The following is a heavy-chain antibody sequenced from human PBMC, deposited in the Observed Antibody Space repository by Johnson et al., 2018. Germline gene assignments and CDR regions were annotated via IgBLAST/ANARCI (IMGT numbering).Heavy chain of an antibody. D-gene: IGHD3-22*01. CDR3: AAAHYYDRSGGDAFDI. V-gene: IGHV1-58*01. J-gene: IGHJ3*02. CDR1: GFTFTSSA. CDR2: IVVGSGNT. Sequence: QLVQSGPEVKKPGTSVKVSCKASGFTFTSSAVQWVRQARGQRLEWIGWIVVGSGNTNYAQKFQERVTITRDMSTSTAYMELSSLRSGDTAVYYCAAAHYYDRSGGDAFDIWGQGTMVTVSS.